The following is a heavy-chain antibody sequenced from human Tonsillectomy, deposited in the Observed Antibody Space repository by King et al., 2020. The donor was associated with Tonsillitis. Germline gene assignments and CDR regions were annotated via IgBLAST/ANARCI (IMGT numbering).Heavy chain of an antibody. CDR3: ARDFAEFDY. V-gene: IGHV3-7*01. J-gene: IGHJ4*02. Sequence: VQLVESGGGLVQPGGSLRLSCAASGFTFRSYWMSWVRQAPGEGLEWVANTKQSGSEKYYVDSVKGRFTLSRDNAKYSLYLQMSRLRAEDTAVYYCARDFAEFDYWGQGTLVTVSS. D-gene: IGHD1-14*01. CDR1: GFTFRSYW. CDR2: TKQSGSEK.